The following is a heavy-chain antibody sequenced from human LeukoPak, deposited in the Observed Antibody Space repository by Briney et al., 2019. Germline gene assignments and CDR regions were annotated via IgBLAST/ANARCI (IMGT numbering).Heavy chain of an antibody. J-gene: IGHJ4*02. CDR1: GGSFSGYY. CDR2: INHSGST. V-gene: IGHV4-34*01. Sequence: MPSETLSLTCAVYGGSFSGYYWSWIRQPPGKGLEWIGEINHSGSTNYNPSLKSRVTISVDTSKNQFSLKLSSVTAADTAVYYCARPGSSGTEDYWGQGTLVTVSS. D-gene: IGHD6-13*01. CDR3: ARPGSSGTEDY.